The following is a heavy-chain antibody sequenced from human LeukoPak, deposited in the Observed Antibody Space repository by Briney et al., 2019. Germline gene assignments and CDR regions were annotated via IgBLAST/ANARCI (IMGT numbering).Heavy chain of an antibody. J-gene: IGHJ4*02. CDR1: GLFFSTNW. D-gene: IGHD2-2*01. V-gene: IGHV3-7*01. CDR2: IKPDGRDK. Sequence: GESLRLSCAASGLFFSTNWMSWVRQAPGKGLEWVATIKPDGRDKYYVDSVKGRFTMSRDNGKNSVYLQMNSLRAEDTAVYYCARVRSTDFDYWGQGTLVTVSS. CDR3: ARVRSTDFDY.